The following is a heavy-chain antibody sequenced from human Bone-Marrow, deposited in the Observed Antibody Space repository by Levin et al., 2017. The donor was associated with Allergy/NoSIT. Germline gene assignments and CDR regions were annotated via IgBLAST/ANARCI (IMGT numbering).Heavy chain of an antibody. V-gene: IGHV3-15*01. J-gene: IGHJ4*02. Sequence: GGSLRLSCAASGFTFSNAWMSWVRQAPGKGLEWVGRIKSKTDGGTTDYAAPVKGRFTISRDDSKNTLYLQMNSLKTEDTAVYYCTTSSIAARWGRLFDYWGQGTLVTVSS. CDR1: GFTFSNAW. CDR3: TTSSIAARWGRLFDY. CDR2: IKSKTDGGTT. D-gene: IGHD6-6*01.